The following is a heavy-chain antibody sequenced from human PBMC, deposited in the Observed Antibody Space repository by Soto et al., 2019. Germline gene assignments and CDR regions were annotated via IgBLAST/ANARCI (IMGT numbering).Heavy chain of an antibody. CDR1: GFTFSSYA. CDR2: ITASGGAT. D-gene: IGHD3-3*01. V-gene: IGHV3-23*01. CDR3: VKDGLGGTTTFNWFDP. J-gene: IGHJ5*02. Sequence: GGSLRLSCAASGFTFSSYAMSWVRQAPGRGLQCVSTITASGGATYYADSVQGRFTISRDNSKHTLYLQMDGLTADDTAMYYCVKDGLGGTTTFNWFDPWGQGTLVTVSS.